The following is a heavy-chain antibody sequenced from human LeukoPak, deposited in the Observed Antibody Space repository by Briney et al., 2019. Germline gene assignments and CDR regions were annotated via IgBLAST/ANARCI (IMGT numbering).Heavy chain of an antibody. J-gene: IGHJ4*02. D-gene: IGHD3-9*01. CDR3: ARSFYDILIGYYQYFDY. V-gene: IGHV3-23*01. CDR1: GFTFSSYA. Sequence: GGSLRLSCAASGFTFSSYAMSWVRQAPGKGLEWVSAISGSSASTYYADSVKGRFTISRDNSKNTLYIQMNSLRAEDTAVYYCARSFYDILIGYYQYFDYWGQGTLVTVSS. CDR2: ISGSSAST.